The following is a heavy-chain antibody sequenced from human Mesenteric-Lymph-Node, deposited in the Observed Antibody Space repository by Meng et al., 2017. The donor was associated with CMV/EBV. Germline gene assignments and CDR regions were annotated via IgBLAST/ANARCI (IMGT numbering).Heavy chain of an antibody. Sequence: GESLKISCAASGFSFSDFQMNWVRQAPGKGLEWVSAISGSGGITYYADSVKGRFTISRDNSKNTLYLEINNLRAEDTAEYYCAKDEAVYAISPFDYWGQGTLVTVSS. CDR3: AKDEAVYAISPFDY. CDR2: ISGSGGIT. CDR1: GFSFSDFQ. J-gene: IGHJ4*02. V-gene: IGHV3-23*01. D-gene: IGHD2-8*01.